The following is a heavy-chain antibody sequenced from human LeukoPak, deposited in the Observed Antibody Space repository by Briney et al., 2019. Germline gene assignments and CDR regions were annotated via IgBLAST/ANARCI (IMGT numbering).Heavy chain of an antibody. J-gene: IGHJ4*02. CDR1: GFTLRTYS. CDR2: DSKSSNYI. CDR3: AKGSGVHY. Sequence: PGGSLRLSCAAPGFTLRTYSMNWVRNAPGKGLEWIASDSKSSNYILYAHPVRGRHPISRDNDKNSLYLQMNSLRAEDRAVYYCAKGSGVHYWGQGTLVIVSS. V-gene: IGHV3-21*01. D-gene: IGHD3-10*01.